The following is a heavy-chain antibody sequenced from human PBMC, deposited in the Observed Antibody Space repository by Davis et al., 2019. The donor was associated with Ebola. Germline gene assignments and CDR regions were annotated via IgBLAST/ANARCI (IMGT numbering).Heavy chain of an antibody. Sequence: PSETLSLTCSVSGGSISSTSYYWSWIRQPAGKGLEWIGHIYTSGSTNYNPSLKSRVTISVDTSKNQFSLRLNSVTAADTAVYYCARGEEEGMVQAVIVPGPFDVWGQGTMVAVSS. D-gene: IGHD2-2*01. CDR1: GGSISSTSYY. V-gene: IGHV4-61*09. CDR2: IYTSGST. CDR3: ARGEEEGMVQAVIVPGPFDV. J-gene: IGHJ3*01.